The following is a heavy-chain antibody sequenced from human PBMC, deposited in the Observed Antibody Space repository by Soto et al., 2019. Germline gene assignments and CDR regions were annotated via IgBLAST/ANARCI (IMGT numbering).Heavy chain of an antibody. CDR3: ARDLLVEDIVVVPAAPSAYYSSGMDV. J-gene: IGHJ6*02. Sequence: ASVKVSCKASGYTFTSYYMHWVRQAPGQGLEWMGIINPSGGSTSYAQKFQGRVTMTRDTSTSTGYMELSSLRSEDTAVYYCARDLLVEDIVVVPAAPSAYYSSGMDVWGQATTVTVSS. D-gene: IGHD2-2*01. CDR2: INPSGGST. V-gene: IGHV1-46*01. CDR1: GYTFTSYY.